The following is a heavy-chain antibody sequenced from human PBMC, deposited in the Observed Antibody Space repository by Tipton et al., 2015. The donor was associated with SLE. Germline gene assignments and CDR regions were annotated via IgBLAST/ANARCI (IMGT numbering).Heavy chain of an antibody. CDR2: IRYDGSNK. Sequence: SLRLSCAASGFTFSSYGMHWVRQAPGKGLEWVAFIRYDGSNKYYADSVKGRFTISRDNSKNTLYLQMNSLRAEDTAVYYCAKDSGRGTAAAGGQHHPGYFDYWGQGTLVTVSS. CDR1: GFTFSSYG. CDR3: AKDSGRGTAAAGGQHHPGYFDY. J-gene: IGHJ4*02. D-gene: IGHD6-13*01. V-gene: IGHV3-30*02.